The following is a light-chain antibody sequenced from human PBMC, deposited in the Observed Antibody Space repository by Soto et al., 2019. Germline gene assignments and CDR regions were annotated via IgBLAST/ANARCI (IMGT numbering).Light chain of an antibody. Sequence: DIQMTQFPSTLSASVGDRVTITCRASQSISSWLAWYQQKPGKAPKLLIYKASSLESGVPSRFSGSGSGTEFTLTINSLQPDDFATYYCQQYNSDSYTFGQGTKLEIK. CDR2: KAS. CDR3: QQYNSDSYT. CDR1: QSISSW. J-gene: IGKJ2*01. V-gene: IGKV1-5*03.